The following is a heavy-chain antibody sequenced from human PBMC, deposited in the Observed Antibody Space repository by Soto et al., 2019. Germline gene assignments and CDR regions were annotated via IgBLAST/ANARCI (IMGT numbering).Heavy chain of an antibody. V-gene: IGHV1-2*04. CDR2: INPNTGGT. Sequence: GASVKVSCKASGYTFTGYYMHWVRQAPGQGLEWMGWINPNTGGTNYAQNFQGWVTMTRDTSISTAYMELSRLGSDDTAIYYCATQGGYSYGLEYYFDYWGQGTPVTAPQ. J-gene: IGHJ4*02. CDR1: GYTFTGYY. D-gene: IGHD5-18*01. CDR3: ATQGGYSYGLEYYFDY.